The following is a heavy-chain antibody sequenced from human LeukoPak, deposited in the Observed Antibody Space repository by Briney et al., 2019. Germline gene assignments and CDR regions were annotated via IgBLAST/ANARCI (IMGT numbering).Heavy chain of an antibody. V-gene: IGHV4-39*01. CDR3: ARLDYSGHSADY. J-gene: IGHJ4*02. D-gene: IGHD4-23*01. Sequence: PSETLTLTCIVSGGSTSGGNYYWGWIRQPPGKGLEWIGSIYYTGSAYYNPSLKSRVTISVDASNSQFSLKVGSVTAADTAVYYCARLDYSGHSADYWGQGTLVTVSS. CDR1: GGSTSGGNYY. CDR2: IYYTGSA.